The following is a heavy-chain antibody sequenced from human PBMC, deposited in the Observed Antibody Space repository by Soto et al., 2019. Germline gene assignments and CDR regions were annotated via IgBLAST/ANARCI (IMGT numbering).Heavy chain of an antibody. J-gene: IGHJ4*02. CDR1: GFTFSSYG. CDR3: ARDRPVTAMYPYDY. D-gene: IGHD2-21*02. V-gene: IGHV3-33*01. Sequence: GGSLRLSCAASGFTFSSYGMHWVRQAPGKGLEWVAVIWYDGSNKYYADSVKGRFTISRDNSKNTLYLQMNSLRAEDTAVYYCARDRPVTAMYPYDYWGQGTLVTVSS. CDR2: IWYDGSNK.